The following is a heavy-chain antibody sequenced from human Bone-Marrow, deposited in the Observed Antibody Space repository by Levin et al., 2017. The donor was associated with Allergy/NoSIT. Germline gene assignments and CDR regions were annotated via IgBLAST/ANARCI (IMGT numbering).Heavy chain of an antibody. CDR2: IWYDGSNK. V-gene: IGHV3-33*01. CDR1: EFTFSSYG. Sequence: LSLTCAASEFTFSSYGMHWVRQAPGKGLEWVAVIWYDGSNKYYADSVKGRFTISRDNSKNTLYLQMNSLRAEDTAVYYCARGGAYYYGSGSYLRYYYYYMDVWGKGTTVTVSS. J-gene: IGHJ6*03. D-gene: IGHD3-10*01. CDR3: ARGGAYYYGSGSYLRYYYYYMDV.